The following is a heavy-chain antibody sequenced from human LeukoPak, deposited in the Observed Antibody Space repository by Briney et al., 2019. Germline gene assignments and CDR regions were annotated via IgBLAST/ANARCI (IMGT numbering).Heavy chain of an antibody. CDR3: ARRRDYGGPYYFDY. CDR1: GGSISSYY. J-gene: IGHJ4*02. Sequence: SETLSLTCTVSGGSISSYYWSWIRQPAGKGLEWIGRIYTSGSTNYNPSLKSRVTTSVDTSKNQFSLKLSSVTAADTAVYYCARRRDYGGPYYFDYWGQGTLVTVSS. D-gene: IGHD4-23*01. CDR2: IYTSGST. V-gene: IGHV4-4*07.